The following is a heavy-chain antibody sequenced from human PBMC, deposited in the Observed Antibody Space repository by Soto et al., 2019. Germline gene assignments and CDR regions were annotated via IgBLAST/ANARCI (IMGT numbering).Heavy chain of an antibody. Sequence: KTSETLSLTCTVSGGSISSYYWSWIRQPPGKGLEWIGYIYYSGSTNYNPSLKSRVTISVDTSKNQFSLKLSSVTAADTAVYYCARLEYSSSEFDYWGQGTLVTVSS. V-gene: IGHV4-59*01. CDR3: ARLEYSSSEFDY. J-gene: IGHJ4*02. D-gene: IGHD6-6*01. CDR1: GGSISSYY. CDR2: IYYSGST.